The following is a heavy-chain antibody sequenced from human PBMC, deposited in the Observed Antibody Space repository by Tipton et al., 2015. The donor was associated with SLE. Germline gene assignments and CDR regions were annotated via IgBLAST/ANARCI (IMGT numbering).Heavy chain of an antibody. Sequence: TLSLTCTVSGGSISSGSYYWSWIRQPAGKGLEWIGHIYTSGSTNYNPSLKSRVTISVDTSKTQFSLNLSSVTAADTAVYYCARDGEMTTMEVWGQGTTVTVSS. CDR1: GGSISSGSYY. V-gene: IGHV4-61*09. D-gene: IGHD5-24*01. CDR3: ARDGEMTTMEV. CDR2: IYTSGST. J-gene: IGHJ6*02.